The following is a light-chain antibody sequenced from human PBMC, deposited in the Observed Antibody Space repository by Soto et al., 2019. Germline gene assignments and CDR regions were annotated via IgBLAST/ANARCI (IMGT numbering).Light chain of an antibody. CDR1: QSVISN. Sequence: EIVMTQSPATLSVSPGERATLSCRASQSVISNLVWYQQKPGQAPRRLIYGASTRATGIPARFSGSGSGTEFTLTISSLQSEDFAVYYCQQYNNWPRWTFGQGTKVEIK. J-gene: IGKJ1*01. CDR2: GAS. CDR3: QQYNNWPRWT. V-gene: IGKV3-15*01.